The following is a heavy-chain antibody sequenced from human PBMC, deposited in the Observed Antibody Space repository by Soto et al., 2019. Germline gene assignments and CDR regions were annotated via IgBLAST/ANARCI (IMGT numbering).Heavy chain of an antibody. D-gene: IGHD4-17*01. V-gene: IGHV1-69*10. CDR1: GGTFSSYA. CDR3: ARTPPYGDYDYYYYGMDV. Sequence: ASVKVSCKASGGTFSSYAISWVRQAPGQGLEWMGGIIPILGIANYAQKFQGRVTITADKSTSTAYMELSSLRSEDTAVYYCARTPPYGDYDYYYYGMDVWGQGTTVTVSS. J-gene: IGHJ6*02. CDR2: IIPILGIA.